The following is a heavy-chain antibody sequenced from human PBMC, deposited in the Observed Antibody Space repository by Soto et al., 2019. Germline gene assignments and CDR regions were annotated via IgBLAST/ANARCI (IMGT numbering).Heavy chain of an antibody. Sequence: EVQLLESGGGLVQPGGSLRLSCAASGFTFSSYAMSWVRQAPGKGLEWVSAISGSGCSTYYADSVKGRFTISRDNSKNTLYLQMNSLIAEDTAVYYCAKDLAGVVVTAKWSSDWYFDLWGRGTLVTVSS. CDR2: ISGSGCST. D-gene: IGHD2-21*02. CDR1: GFTFSSYA. J-gene: IGHJ2*01. CDR3: AKDLAGVVVTAKWSSDWYFDL. V-gene: IGHV3-23*01.